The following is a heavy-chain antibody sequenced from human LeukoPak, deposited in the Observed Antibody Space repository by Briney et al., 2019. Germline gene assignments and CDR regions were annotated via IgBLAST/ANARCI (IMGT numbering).Heavy chain of an antibody. CDR1: GYTFTGYY. J-gene: IGHJ1*01. V-gene: IGHV1-2*02. CDR2: INPNSGGT. Sequence: ASVKVSCKASGYTFTGYYMHWVRQAPGQGLEWMGWINPNSGGTNYAQKFRGRVTMTRDTSISTAYMELSRLRSDDTAVYYCARDQYYDSSGPFQHWGQGTLVTVSS. D-gene: IGHD3-22*01. CDR3: ARDQYYDSSGPFQH.